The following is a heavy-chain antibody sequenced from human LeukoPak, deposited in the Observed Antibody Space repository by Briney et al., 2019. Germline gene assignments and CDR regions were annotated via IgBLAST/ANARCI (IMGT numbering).Heavy chain of an antibody. CDR1: GFTFSSYA. D-gene: IGHD3-10*01. J-gene: IGHJ4*02. V-gene: IGHV3-23*01. CDR2: ISDSGTST. Sequence: GSLRLSCAASGFTFSSYAMIWVRQAPGKGLEWVSRISDSGTSTYYPDSVKGRFTISRDNSKNTVYLQMNSLRAEDTAVYYCAKGVSGYGSGRPFDYWGQGTLVTVSS. CDR3: AKGVSGYGSGRPFDY.